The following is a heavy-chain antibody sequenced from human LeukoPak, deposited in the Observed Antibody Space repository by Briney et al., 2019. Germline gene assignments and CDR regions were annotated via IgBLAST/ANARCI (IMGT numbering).Heavy chain of an antibody. V-gene: IGHV3-30*15. D-gene: IGHD3-3*01. Sequence: PGGSLRLSCAVSGFTFSSYAMHWVRQAPGKGLQWVTTISYDGNDKYYADSLKGRFTISRDKSKNALHLQVSSLRPEDTAVYYCARSPIFEYYGLDVWGQGTTVTVSS. CDR1: GFTFSSYA. J-gene: IGHJ6*02. CDR2: ISYDGNDK. CDR3: ARSPIFEYYGLDV.